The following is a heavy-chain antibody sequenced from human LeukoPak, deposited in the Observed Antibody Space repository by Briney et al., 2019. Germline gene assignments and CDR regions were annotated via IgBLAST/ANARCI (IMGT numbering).Heavy chain of an antibody. CDR1: GYTLTELS. Sequence: ASVKVSFKVSGYTLTELSIHWVRQAPAKGLEWMGGFDRKDGETIYAQKFQGRVTMTEDTPTDTAYMQLSSLTSEDTAVYYRATDHEWVDFYGMDVWGQGTTVIVSS. V-gene: IGHV1-24*01. J-gene: IGHJ6*02. CDR3: ATDHEWVDFYGMDV. D-gene: IGHD6-19*01. CDR2: FDRKDGET.